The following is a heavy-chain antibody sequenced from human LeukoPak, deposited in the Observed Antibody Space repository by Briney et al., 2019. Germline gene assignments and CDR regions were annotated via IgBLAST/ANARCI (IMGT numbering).Heavy chain of an antibody. CDR2: IKRDGSER. J-gene: IGHJ4*02. Sequence: PGGSLRLSCAVSGFTFGNYRMSWVRQTPGQGPEWVANIKRDGSERYYVDSVKGRFTISRDNAKSSLFLEMSSLRVEDTAVYYCARTTSFMFYYWGQGTLVTVSS. V-gene: IGHV3-7*03. CDR1: GFTFGNYR. CDR3: ARTTSFMFYY. D-gene: IGHD1-1*01.